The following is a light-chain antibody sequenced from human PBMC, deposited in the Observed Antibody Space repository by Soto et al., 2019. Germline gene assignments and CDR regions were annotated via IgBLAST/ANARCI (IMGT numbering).Light chain of an antibody. Sequence: QSALTQPASVSGSPGQSITISCTGTSSGVGSYTLVSWYQQHPGKAPKLLIYEAIKRPSGVSSRFAGSKSGNTASLTISGLQAEDEADYYCFSYVGANVFVGGTKVTVL. J-gene: IGLJ3*02. CDR1: SSGVGSYTL. V-gene: IGLV2-23*01. CDR2: EAI. CDR3: FSYVGANV.